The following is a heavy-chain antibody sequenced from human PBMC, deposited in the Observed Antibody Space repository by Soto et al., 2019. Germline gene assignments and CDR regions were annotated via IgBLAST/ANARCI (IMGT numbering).Heavy chain of an antibody. J-gene: IGHJ6*02. D-gene: IGHD3-3*01. CDR2: IWYDGSNK. CDR1: GFTFSSYG. Sequence: QVQLVESGGGVVQPGRSLRLSCAASGFTFSSYGMHWVHQAPGKGLEWVAVIWYDGSNKYYADSVKCRFTISRDNSKNTLYLQMNSLRAEDTAVYYCARDKVYYAFMDVWGQGTTVTVSS. CDR3: ARDKVYYAFMDV. V-gene: IGHV3-33*01.